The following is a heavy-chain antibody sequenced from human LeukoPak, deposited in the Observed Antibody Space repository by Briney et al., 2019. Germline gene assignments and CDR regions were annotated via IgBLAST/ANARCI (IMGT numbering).Heavy chain of an antibody. V-gene: IGHV3-30-3*01. J-gene: IGHJ1*01. CDR3: ARDLRAPYYDSSGYYPGH. D-gene: IGHD3-22*01. Sequence: GGSLRLSCAASGFTFSSYAMHWVRQAPGKGLEWVAVISYDGSNKYYADSVKGRFTISRDNSKNTLYLQMNSLRAEDTAVYYCARDLRAPYYDSSGYYPGHWGQGTLVTVSS. CDR1: GFTFSSYA. CDR2: ISYDGSNK.